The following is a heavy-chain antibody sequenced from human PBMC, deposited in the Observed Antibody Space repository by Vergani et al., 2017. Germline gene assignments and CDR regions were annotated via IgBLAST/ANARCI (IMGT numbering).Heavy chain of an antibody. D-gene: IGHD3-9*01. V-gene: IGHV1-46*01. CDR3: AREDYCILTGYRY. Sequence: QVQVVQSGAEVKKSGASVKVSCKTSGYTFSNYYMHWVRQAPGQGLEWMGIINPSGGHTNYAQKFQGIVTMTRDTSTSTVYMELSSLRTEDTAIYYFAREDYCILTGYRYWGQGTLVTVSA. J-gene: IGHJ4*02. CDR1: GYTFSNYY. CDR2: INPSGGHT.